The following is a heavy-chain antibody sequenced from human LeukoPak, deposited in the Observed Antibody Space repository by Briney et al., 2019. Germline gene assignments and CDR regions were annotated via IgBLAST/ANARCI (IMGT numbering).Heavy chain of an antibody. Sequence: SETLSLTCTVSGYSISSGYYWGWIRQPPGKGLEWIGSIYHSGSTYYNPSLKSRVTISVDTSKNQFSLKLSSVAAADTAVYYCASVGELDDYWGQGTLVTVSS. V-gene: IGHV4-38-2*02. CDR2: IYHSGST. J-gene: IGHJ4*02. CDR1: GYSISSGYY. D-gene: IGHD3-10*01. CDR3: ASVGELDDY.